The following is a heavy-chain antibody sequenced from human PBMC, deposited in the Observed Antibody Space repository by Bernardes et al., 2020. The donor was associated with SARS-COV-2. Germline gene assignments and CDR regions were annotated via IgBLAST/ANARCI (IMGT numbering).Heavy chain of an antibody. J-gene: IGHJ6*02. CDR1: GGSISSYY. D-gene: IGHD3-3*01. CDR3: ARPDIGAIFGVVITPAGMDV. V-gene: IGHV4-59*08. CDR2: IYYSGST. Sequence: SETLSLTCTVSGGSISSYYWSWIRQPPGKGLEWIGYIYYSGSTNYNPSLKSRGTITVDTSKNQFSLKLSSVTAADTAVYYCARPDIGAIFGVVITPAGMDVWGQGTTVTVSS.